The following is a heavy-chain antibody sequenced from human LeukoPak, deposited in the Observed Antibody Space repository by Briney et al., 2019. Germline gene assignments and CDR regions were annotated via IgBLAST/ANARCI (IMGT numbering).Heavy chain of an antibody. J-gene: IGHJ4*02. V-gene: IGHV4-39*01. CDR2: IYYSGST. CDR1: GGSISSSSYY. D-gene: IGHD3/OR15-3a*01. Sequence: SETLSLTCTVSGGSISSSSYYWVWIRQPPGKGLEWIGSIYYSGSTYYNPSLKSRVTISVDTSKNQFSLKLSSVTAADTAVYYCARLGRRNYFDYWGQGTLVTVSS. CDR3: ARLGRRNYFDY.